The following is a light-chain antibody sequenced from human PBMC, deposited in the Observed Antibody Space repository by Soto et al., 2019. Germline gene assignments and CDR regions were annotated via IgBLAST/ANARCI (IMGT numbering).Light chain of an antibody. CDR3: QQYNNWQT. Sequence: EIVMTQSPATLSVSPGERATLSCRASQSIGSNLAWYQQKPGQAPRLLIYGASTRATDIPARFSGSGSGTEFALTISSLQSEDFAVYYCQQYNNWQTFGQGTKVDIX. V-gene: IGKV3D-15*01. CDR2: GAS. CDR1: QSIGSN. J-gene: IGKJ2*01.